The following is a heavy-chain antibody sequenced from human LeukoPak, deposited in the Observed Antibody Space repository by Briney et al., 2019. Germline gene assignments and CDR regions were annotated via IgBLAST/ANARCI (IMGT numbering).Heavy chain of an antibody. CDR3: ATNGGGDSGYGNFDY. V-gene: IGHV3-20*04. CDR2: INWNGGST. Sequence: GGSLRLSCAASGFTFSSYAMSWVRQVPGKGLEWVSGINWNGGSTGYVDSVKGRFTISRDNAKNSLYLQMNSLRAEDTAFYYCATNGGGDSGYGNFDYWGQGTLVTVSS. D-gene: IGHD5-12*01. J-gene: IGHJ4*02. CDR1: GFTFSSYA.